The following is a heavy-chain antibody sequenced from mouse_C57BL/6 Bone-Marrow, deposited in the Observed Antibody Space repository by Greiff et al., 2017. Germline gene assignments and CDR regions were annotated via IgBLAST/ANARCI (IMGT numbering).Heavy chain of an antibody. J-gene: IGHJ4*01. CDR1: GYTFTSYW. D-gene: IGHD2-3*01. CDR2: IDPSDSYT. CDR3: ARRWLLNAMDY. V-gene: IGHV1-69*01. Sequence: QVQLQQSGAELVMPGASVKLSCKASGYTFTSYWMHWVKQRPGQGLEWIGEIDPSDSYTNYNQKFKGKSTLTVDKSSSTAYMQLSRLTSEDSAVYYCARRWLLNAMDYWGQGTSVTVSA.